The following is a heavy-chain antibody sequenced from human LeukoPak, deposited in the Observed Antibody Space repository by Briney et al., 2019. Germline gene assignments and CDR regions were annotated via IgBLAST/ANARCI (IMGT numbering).Heavy chain of an antibody. Sequence: PGGSLRLSCAVSGLTFSTYSMTWVRQGPGKGLEWVSSIYNSGVKIFYADSVKGRFTISRDNSKNMLYLQMSSLRVEDTAVYYCAKDVAPDSGWDLDYWGQGTLVTVSS. V-gene: IGHV3-23*01. J-gene: IGHJ4*02. D-gene: IGHD6-19*01. CDR1: GLTFSTYS. CDR3: AKDVAPDSGWDLDY. CDR2: IYNSGVKI.